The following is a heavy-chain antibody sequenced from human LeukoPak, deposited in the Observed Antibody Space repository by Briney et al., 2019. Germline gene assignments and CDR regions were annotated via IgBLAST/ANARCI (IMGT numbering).Heavy chain of an antibody. D-gene: IGHD4-11*01. CDR1: GGSIDTGDYS. CDR3: ARDPGSLTTHSRIDP. J-gene: IGHJ5*02. Sequence: SQTLSLTCTVSGGSIDTGDYSWNWIRQPPGKGLGGIGYIFYSGSTYSNPSLKSRVTISVDTPKNQFSLRLSSVTAADTAVYYCARDPGSLTTHSRIDPWGQGTLVTVSS. CDR2: IFYSGST. V-gene: IGHV4-30-4*01.